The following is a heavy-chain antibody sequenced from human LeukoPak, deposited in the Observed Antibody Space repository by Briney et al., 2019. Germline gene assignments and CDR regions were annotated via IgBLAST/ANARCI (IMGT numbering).Heavy chain of an antibody. CDR2: ISGSGSTM. Sequence: GGSLRLSCEASGFTFSSYEMNWVRQAPGKGLKWVSYISGSGSTMYYADSVKGRFTISRDNAKNSLFLQMNSLRAEDTAVYYCATVGPGGSGYTFDSWGQGTLVTVSS. CDR1: GFTFSSYE. CDR3: ATVGPGGSGYTFDS. J-gene: IGHJ4*02. D-gene: IGHD3-22*01. V-gene: IGHV3-48*03.